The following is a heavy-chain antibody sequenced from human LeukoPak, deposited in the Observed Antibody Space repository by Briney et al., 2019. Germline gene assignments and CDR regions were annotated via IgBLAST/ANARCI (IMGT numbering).Heavy chain of an antibody. CDR2: IYSGGST. J-gene: IGHJ4*02. Sequence: PGGSLRLSCAASGFTVSSNYMSWVRQAPGKGLEWVSVIYSGGSTYYADSVKGRFTISRDNSKNTLYLQMNSLRAEDTAVYYCAKDVYGGNYGGFNFDYWGQGTLVTVSS. CDR1: GFTVSSNY. V-gene: IGHV3-53*01. CDR3: AKDVYGGNYGGFNFDY. D-gene: IGHD4-23*01.